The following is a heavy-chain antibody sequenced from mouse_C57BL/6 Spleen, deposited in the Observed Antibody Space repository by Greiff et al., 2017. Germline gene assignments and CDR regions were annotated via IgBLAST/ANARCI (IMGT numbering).Heavy chain of an antibody. J-gene: IGHJ2*01. CDR2: ISYDGSN. D-gene: IGHD4-1*01. CDR3: AKGDWDDSVDY. Sequence: EVQRVESGPGLVKPSQSLSLTCSVTGYSITSGYYWNWIRQFPGNKLEWMGYISYDGSNNYNPSLKNRISITCNTFKNQFCLKLKSVTTEDTATYYCAKGDWDDSVDYWGQGTTLTVSS. V-gene: IGHV3-6*01. CDR1: GYSITSGYY.